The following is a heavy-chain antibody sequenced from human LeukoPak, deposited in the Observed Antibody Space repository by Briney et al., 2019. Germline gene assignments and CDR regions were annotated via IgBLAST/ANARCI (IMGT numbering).Heavy chain of an antibody. J-gene: IGHJ4*02. CDR2: IWHDGTTE. CDR3: AKGGSSSWYHFDY. D-gene: IGHD6-13*01. CDR1: GFTFSDYG. V-gene: IGHV3-33*06. Sequence: GKSLRLSCAASGFTFSDYGIHWVRQAPGKGLEWVAVIWHDGTTEYYADSVKGRFTISRDNFRNTLHLQMDSLRVEDTAVYFCAKGGSSSWYHFDYWGQGTLVTVSS.